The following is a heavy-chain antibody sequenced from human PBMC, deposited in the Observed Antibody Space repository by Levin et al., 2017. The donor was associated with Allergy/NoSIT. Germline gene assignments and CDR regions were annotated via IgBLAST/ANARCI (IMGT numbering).Heavy chain of an antibody. CDR1: GFTLSGYW. CDR2: MNSDGSTT. Sequence: GGSLRLSCAASGFTLSGYWMHWVRQAPGKGLMWVSRMNSDGSTTNYADSVKGRFTISRDNAKNTLSLQMNSLRADDTAVYYCARSRYTSSWFDYWGQGTLVTVSS. D-gene: IGHD6-13*01. J-gene: IGHJ4*02. CDR3: ARSRYTSSWFDY. V-gene: IGHV3-74*01.